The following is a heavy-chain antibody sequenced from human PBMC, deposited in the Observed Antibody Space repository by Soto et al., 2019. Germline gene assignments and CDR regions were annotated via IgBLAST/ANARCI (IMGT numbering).Heavy chain of an antibody. CDR2: IRGKANSYAT. J-gene: IGHJ4*02. CDR1: GFTFSGSA. D-gene: IGHD6-13*01. Sequence: PGGSLRRSCAASGFTFSGSAMHWVRQASGKGLEWVGRIRGKANSYATAYAASVEGRFTISRDDSKNMAYLQMNSLKTEDTAVYYCTTHPGYSHGFGYWGQGTLVTVSS. V-gene: IGHV3-73*01. CDR3: TTHPGYSHGFGY.